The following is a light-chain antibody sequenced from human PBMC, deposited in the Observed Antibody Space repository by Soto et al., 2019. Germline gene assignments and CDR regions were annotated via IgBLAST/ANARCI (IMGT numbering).Light chain of an antibody. CDR1: SSDVGGYNF. Sequence: QSALTQPASVSGSPGQSITISCTGTSSDVGGYNFISWYQLHPGKAPKLMISNVSNRPSGVSDRFSGSKSGNTASLTISGLQAEDEADYYCSSYSGSSSLDVVFGGGTKVTVL. CDR2: NVS. J-gene: IGLJ2*01. CDR3: SSYSGSSSLDVV. V-gene: IGLV2-14*03.